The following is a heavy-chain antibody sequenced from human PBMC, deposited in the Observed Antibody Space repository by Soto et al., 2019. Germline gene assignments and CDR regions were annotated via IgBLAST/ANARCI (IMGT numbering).Heavy chain of an antibody. J-gene: IGHJ5*02. V-gene: IGHV3-30*18. D-gene: IGHD6-13*01. CDR1: GFTFSSYG. Sequence: QVQLVESGGGVVQPGRSLRLSCAASGFTFSSYGMHWVRQAPGKGLEWVAVISYDGSNKYYADSVKGRFTISRDNSKNTLYLQMNSLRAEDTAVYYCAKDRGAPWEQQLVNWFDPWGQGTLVTVSS. CDR2: ISYDGSNK. CDR3: AKDRGAPWEQQLVNWFDP.